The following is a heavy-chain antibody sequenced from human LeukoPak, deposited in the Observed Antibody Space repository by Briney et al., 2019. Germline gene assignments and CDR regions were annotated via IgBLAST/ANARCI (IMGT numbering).Heavy chain of an antibody. D-gene: IGHD6-6*01. V-gene: IGHV3-48*01. J-gene: IGHJ4*02. CDR1: GFTFSSYT. CDR3: ARGGAARPSDY. Sequence: GGSLRLSCAASGFTFSSYTMNWVRQAPGKGLEWVSYITSSSSTIYYADSVKGRFTISRDNAKNSLYLQMNSLRAEDTAVYYCARGGAARPSDYWGQGTLVTVSS. CDR2: ITSSSSTI.